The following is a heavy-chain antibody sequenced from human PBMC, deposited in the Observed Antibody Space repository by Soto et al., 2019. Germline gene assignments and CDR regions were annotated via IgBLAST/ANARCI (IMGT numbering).Heavy chain of an antibody. CDR1: GFTFSSYA. D-gene: IGHD2-15*01. CDR3: ARGGVIVVVVAANDY. CDR2: ISYDGSNK. Sequence: PGGSLRLSCAASGFTFSSYAMHWVRQAPGKGLEWVAVISYDGSNKYYADSVKGRFTISRDNSKNTLYLQMNSLRAEDTAVYYCARGGVIVVVVAANDYSGPGTLVTVS. J-gene: IGHJ4*02. V-gene: IGHV3-30-3*01.